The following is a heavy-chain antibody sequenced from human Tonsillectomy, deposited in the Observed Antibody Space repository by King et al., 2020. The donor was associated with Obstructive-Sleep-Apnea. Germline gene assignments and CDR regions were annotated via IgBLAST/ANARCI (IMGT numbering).Heavy chain of an antibody. V-gene: IGHV4-31*03. J-gene: IGHJ6*02. Sequence: VQPQESGPGLVKPSETLSLTCTVSGGSISSGGYYWSWIRQHPGKGLEWIGYIYYSGSTYYNPSLKSRVTISVDTSKNQFSLKLSSVTAADTAVYYCARCQGSDYYYGMDVWGQGTTVTVSS. CDR3: ARCQGSDYYYGMDV. CDR2: IYYSGST. D-gene: IGHD6-6*01. CDR1: GGSISSGGYY.